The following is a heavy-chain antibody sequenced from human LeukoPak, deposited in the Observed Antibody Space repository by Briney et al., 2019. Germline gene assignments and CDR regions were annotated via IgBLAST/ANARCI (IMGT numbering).Heavy chain of an antibody. V-gene: IGHV3-9*01. J-gene: IGHJ3*02. CDR1: GFTFDDYA. CDR3: AKDFHRLGEFDAFDI. D-gene: IGHD3-16*01. Sequence: GGSLRLSCAASGFTFDDYAMHWVRQAPGKGLEGVSGISWNSGSIDYEDSVKGGFTISRDNAKNSLYVQMNRLRDEKTALYYCAKDFHRLGEFDAFDIWGQGTMVTVSS. CDR2: ISWNSGSI.